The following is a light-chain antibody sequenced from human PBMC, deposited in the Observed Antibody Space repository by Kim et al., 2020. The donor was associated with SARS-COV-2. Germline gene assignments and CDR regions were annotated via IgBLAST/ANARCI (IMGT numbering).Light chain of an antibody. Sequence: ASVGDRVTITCQASQGISNSLDWYQQRPGKAPNLLIYGASNLETRVPSRFSGSGSGTHFTLTISNLQPEDFVTYYCQQYHNLPISFGQGTQLEIK. V-gene: IGKV1-33*01. CDR3: QQYHNLPIS. J-gene: IGKJ5*01. CDR1: QGISNS. CDR2: GAS.